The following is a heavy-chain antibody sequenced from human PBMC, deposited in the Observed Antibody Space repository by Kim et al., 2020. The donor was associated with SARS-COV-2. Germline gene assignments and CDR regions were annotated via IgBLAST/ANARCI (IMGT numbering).Heavy chain of an antibody. V-gene: IGHV3-21*01. CDR2: ISSSSSYI. D-gene: IGHD5-12*01. CDR1: GFTFSSYS. J-gene: IGHJ5*02. Sequence: GGSLRLSCAASGFTFSSYSMNWVRQAPGKGLEWVSSISSSSSYIYYADSVKGRFTISRDNAKNSLYLQMNRLRAEDTAVYYCARRGSPGGIVATRYNWFDAWGQGTLVTVSS. CDR3: ARRGSPGGIVATRYNWFDA.